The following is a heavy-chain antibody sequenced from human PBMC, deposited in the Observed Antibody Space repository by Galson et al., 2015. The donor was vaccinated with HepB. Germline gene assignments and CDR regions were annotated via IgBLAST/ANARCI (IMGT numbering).Heavy chain of an antibody. J-gene: IGHJ4*02. V-gene: IGHV3-30-3*01. CDR3: ARDWGSGGS. CDR1: GFTFSSYA. Sequence: SLRLSCAASGFTFSSYAMHWVRQAPGKGLEWVAVISYDGSNKYYADSVKGRFTISRDNSKNALYLQMNSLRAEDTAVYYCARDWGSGGSWGQGTLVTVSS. D-gene: IGHD2-15*01. CDR2: ISYDGSNK.